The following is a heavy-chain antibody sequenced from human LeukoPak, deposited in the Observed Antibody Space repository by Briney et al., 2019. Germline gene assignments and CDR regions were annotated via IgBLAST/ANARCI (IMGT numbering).Heavy chain of an antibody. Sequence: PSETLSLTCTVSGYSISSGYYWGWIRQPPGKGLEWIGSIYHSGSTYYNPSLKSRVTISVDTSKNQFSLKLSSVTAADTAVYYCARHGPFNMVRGVIYLGNWFDPWGQGTLVTVSS. J-gene: IGHJ5*02. CDR2: IYHSGST. CDR3: ARHGPFNMVRGVIYLGNWFDP. V-gene: IGHV4-38-2*02. CDR1: GYSISSGYY. D-gene: IGHD3-10*01.